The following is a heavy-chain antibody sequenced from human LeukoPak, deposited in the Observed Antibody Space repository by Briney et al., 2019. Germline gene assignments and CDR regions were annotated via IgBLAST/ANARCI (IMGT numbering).Heavy chain of an antibody. CDR1: GGSISSSSYF. V-gene: IGHV4-39*01. CDR3: ARHSENRVTPNWFDP. Sequence: PSETLSLTCTVSGGSISSSSYFWGWIRQPPGKGLEWIASLYYSGSTYYSPSLKSRVTISVDTSKNQFSLKLSSVTAADTAVYYCARHSENRVTPNWFDPWGQGTLVTVSS. D-gene: IGHD4-23*01. CDR2: LYYSGST. J-gene: IGHJ5*02.